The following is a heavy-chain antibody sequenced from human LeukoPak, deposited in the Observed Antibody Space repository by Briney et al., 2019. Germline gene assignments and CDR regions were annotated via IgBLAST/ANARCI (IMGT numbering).Heavy chain of an antibody. CDR2: MNPKTDNT. CDR1: GYTFTSYY. CDR3: ARSGPISLRF. D-gene: IGHD2/OR15-2a*01. J-gene: IGHJ4*02. Sequence: GASVKVSCMASGYTFTSYYMHWVRQATGQGLEWMGWMNPKTDNTEYAQKFQGRVTLTWTTSISTAYMELSSLKSEDTAVYFFARSGPISLRFWGQGTLVTVSS. V-gene: IGHV1-8*02.